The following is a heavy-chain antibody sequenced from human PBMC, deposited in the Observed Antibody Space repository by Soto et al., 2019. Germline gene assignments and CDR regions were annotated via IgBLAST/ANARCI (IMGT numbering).Heavy chain of an antibody. J-gene: IGHJ4*02. CDR3: ARSLSTIGARPDY. Sequence: ASVKVSCKASGYTFTGYYMHWVRQAPGQGLEWMGWINPNRGDTKYARKFQGRVTMTRDTSTAYMELSRLTSDDTAVYFCARSLSTIGARPDYWGQGTLVTVSS. V-gene: IGHV1-2*02. CDR2: INPNRGDT. D-gene: IGHD6-6*01. CDR1: GYTFTGYY.